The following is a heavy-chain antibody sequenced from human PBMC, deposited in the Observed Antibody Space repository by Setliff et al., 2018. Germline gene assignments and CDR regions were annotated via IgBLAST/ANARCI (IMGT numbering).Heavy chain of an antibody. CDR2: ISGSGGST. CDR1: GFTFSNYA. D-gene: IGHD3-22*01. CDR3: AKGVGLDYYDRVDY. Sequence: GALRLSCASSGFTFSNYAMNWVRQAPGKGLEWVSGISGSGGSTFYADSVKGRFTISRDNSKNTLYLQMNSLRAEDTAVYYCAKGVGLDYYDRVDYWGQGTLVTVSS. J-gene: IGHJ4*02. V-gene: IGHV3-23*01.